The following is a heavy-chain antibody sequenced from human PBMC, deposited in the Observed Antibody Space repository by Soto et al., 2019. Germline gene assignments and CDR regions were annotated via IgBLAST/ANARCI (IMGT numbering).Heavy chain of an antibody. J-gene: IGHJ4*02. D-gene: IGHD6-19*01. V-gene: IGHV3-21*01. Sequence: EVQLVESGGGLVKPGGSLRLSCAASGFTFSSYSMTWVRQAPGKGLEWVSSISSSSSYIYYADSVKGRFTISRDNDKNSLYLQMNSLRAEDTAVYYCAIISVAVTFDYWGQGTLVTVSS. CDR2: ISSSSSYI. CDR3: AIISVAVTFDY. CDR1: GFTFSSYS.